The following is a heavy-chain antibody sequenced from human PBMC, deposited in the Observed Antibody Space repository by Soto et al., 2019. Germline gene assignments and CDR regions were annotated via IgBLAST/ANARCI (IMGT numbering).Heavy chain of an antibody. V-gene: IGHV3-30*18. CDR2: ISHDGSNK. J-gene: IGHJ6*02. CDR3: AKGGGYCSGGSCYKEDYYYYYGMDV. Sequence: PGGSLRLSCAASGFTFSSYGMHWVRQAPGKGLEWVAVISHDGSNKYYADSVKGRFTISRDNSKNTLYLQMNSLRAEDTAVYYCAKGGGYCSGGSCYKEDYYYYYGMDVWGQGTTVTVSS. D-gene: IGHD2-15*01. CDR1: GFTFSSYG.